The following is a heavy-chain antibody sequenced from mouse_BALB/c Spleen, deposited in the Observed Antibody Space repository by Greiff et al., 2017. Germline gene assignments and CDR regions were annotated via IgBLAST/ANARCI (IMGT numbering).Heavy chain of an antibody. CDR3: ARGGNDGYYGGY. V-gene: IGHV1S81*02. CDR1: GYTFTSYW. CDR2: INPSNGRT. Sequence: VQLQQPGAELVKPGASVKLSCKASGYTFTSYWMHWVKQRPGQGLEWIGEINPSNGRTNYNEKFKSKATLTVDKSSSTAYMQLSSLTSEDSAVYYCARGGNDGYYGGYWGQGTTLTVSS. D-gene: IGHD2-3*01. J-gene: IGHJ2*01.